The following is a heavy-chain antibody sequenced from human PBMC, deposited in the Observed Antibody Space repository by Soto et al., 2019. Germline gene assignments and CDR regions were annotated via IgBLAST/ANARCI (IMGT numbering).Heavy chain of an antibody. D-gene: IGHD5-18*01. CDR2: INSDGSRT. Sequence: PGGSLRLSCVASGFTFSSNWMYWVRQAPGKGLVWVSRINSDGSRTTYADSVKGRFTISRDNAENTLYLQMNSLRAEDTAVYYCGRAGYNHGLDCWGQGTVVTVSS. V-gene: IGHV3-74*01. CDR3: GRAGYNHGLDC. CDR1: GFTFSSNW. J-gene: IGHJ4*02.